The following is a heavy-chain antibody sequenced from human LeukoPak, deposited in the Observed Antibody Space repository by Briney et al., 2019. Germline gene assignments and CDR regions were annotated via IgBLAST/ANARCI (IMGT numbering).Heavy chain of an antibody. V-gene: IGHV3-64*01. J-gene: IGHJ4*02. D-gene: IGHD3-22*01. CDR2: ISSGGEAT. CDR1: GFTFYSYA. Sequence: GGSLRLSCAASGFTFYSYAMQWVRQAPGEGLEYVSGISSGGEATYYANSVKERFIISRDNSRNMVYLQMGSLRAEDMAVYYCAKDSAAVSSAFRTLTDYWGQGTLVTVSS. CDR3: AKDSAAVSSAFRTLTDY.